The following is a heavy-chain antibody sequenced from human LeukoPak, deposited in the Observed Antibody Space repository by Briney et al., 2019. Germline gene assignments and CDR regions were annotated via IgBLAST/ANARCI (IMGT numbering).Heavy chain of an antibody. J-gene: IGHJ4*02. V-gene: IGHV3-43D*03. CDR1: GFTFDDYA. CDR2: ISWDGGST. D-gene: IGHD2-2*01. Sequence: PGGSLRLSCAASGFTFDDYAMHWVRQAPGKGLEWVSLISWDGGSTYYADSVKGRFTISRDNSKNTLYLQMNSLRAEDTAVYYCAKGVVPAAIRKAYFDYWGQGTLVTVSS. CDR3: AKGVVPAAIRKAYFDY.